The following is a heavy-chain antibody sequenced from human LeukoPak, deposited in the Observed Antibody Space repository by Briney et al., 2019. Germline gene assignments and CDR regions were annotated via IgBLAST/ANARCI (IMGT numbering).Heavy chain of an antibody. D-gene: IGHD1-1*01. CDR3: ARGGTGMFDY. CDR1: GDSISTYF. V-gene: IGHV4-4*07. CDR2: ISPSGST. J-gene: IGHJ4*02. Sequence: PSETLSLTCTVSGDSISTYFWNWIRQPAGMGLEWIARISPSGSTKQNPSLESRVTMSVDTSRNQFSLKLSSVTAADTALYYCARGGTGMFDYWGQGTLVTVSS.